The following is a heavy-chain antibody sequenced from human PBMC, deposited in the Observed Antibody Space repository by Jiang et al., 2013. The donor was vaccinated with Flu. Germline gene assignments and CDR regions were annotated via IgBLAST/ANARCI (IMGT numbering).Heavy chain of an antibody. D-gene: IGHD3-10*01. J-gene: IGHJ3*02. CDR2: INHSGST. CDR1: GGSFSGYY. V-gene: IGHV4-34*01. CDR3: ARGLGSGIIDAFDI. Sequence: VLLKPSETLSLTCAVYGGSFSGYYWSWIRQPPGKGLEWIGEINHSGSTNYNPSLKSRVTISVDTSKNQFSLKLSSVTAADTAVYYCARGLGSGIIDAFDIWGQGTMVTVSS.